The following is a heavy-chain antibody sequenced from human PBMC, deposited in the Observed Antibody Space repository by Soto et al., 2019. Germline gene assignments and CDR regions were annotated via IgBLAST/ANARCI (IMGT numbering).Heavy chain of an antibody. CDR1: GGSISSSSYY. Sequence: PSETLSLTCTVSGGSISSSSYYWGWIRQPPGKGLEWIGSIYYSGSTYYNPSLKSRVTISVDTSKNQFSLKLSSVTAADTAVYYCAISIAVAAPAGNWFDPWGQGTLVTVSS. V-gene: IGHV4-39*01. D-gene: IGHD6-19*01. J-gene: IGHJ5*02. CDR3: AISIAVAAPAGNWFDP. CDR2: IYYSGST.